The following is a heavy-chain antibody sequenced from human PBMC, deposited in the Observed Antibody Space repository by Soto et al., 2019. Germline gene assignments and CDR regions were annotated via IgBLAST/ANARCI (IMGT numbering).Heavy chain of an antibody. D-gene: IGHD3-16*01. CDR2: IIPVFGRV. J-gene: IGHJ6*02. CDR1: GGTFSSRA. Sequence: QVQLVQSGPEVKKTGTSVKVSCKASGGTFSSRAISWVRQAPGQGLEWMGGIIPVFGRVNYAEKFQDRVTSTADESTGTVDMELSSLRSEDTALYYCANSRGGTFLGYHGMDIWGQGTTVSVSS. CDR3: ANSRGGTFLGYHGMDI. V-gene: IGHV1-69*01.